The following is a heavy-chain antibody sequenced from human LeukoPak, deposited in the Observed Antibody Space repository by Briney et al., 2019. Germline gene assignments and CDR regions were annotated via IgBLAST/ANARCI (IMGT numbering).Heavy chain of an antibody. CDR1: GYTFTSYD. D-gene: IGHD3-22*01. V-gene: IGHV1-69*13. CDR3: ARGGYYYDSSGYYYYYYGMDV. J-gene: IGHJ6*02. Sequence: ASVKVSCKASGYTFTSYDINWVRQATGQGLEWMGGIIPIFGTANYAQKFQGRVTITADESTSTAYMELSSLRSEDTAVYYCARGGYYYDSSGYYYYYYGMDVWGQGTTVTVSS. CDR2: IIPIFGTA.